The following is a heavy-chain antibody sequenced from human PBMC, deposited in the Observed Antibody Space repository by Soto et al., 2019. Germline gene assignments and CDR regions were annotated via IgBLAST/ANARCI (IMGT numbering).Heavy chain of an antibody. D-gene: IGHD6-13*01. CDR1: GFTFSSYA. V-gene: IGHV3-23*01. CDR3: ARSLFIASTDTETFDS. J-gene: IGHJ4*02. Sequence: EVQLLESGGGLVQPGGSLTLSCAASGFTFSSYAMSWVRQAPGKGLEWVSAISGGGNDRFYADSVRGRFTISRDNSRNTLYLHMNSLRAEDTAVHYCARSLFIASTDTETFDSWGQGTLVTVSS. CDR2: ISGGGNDR.